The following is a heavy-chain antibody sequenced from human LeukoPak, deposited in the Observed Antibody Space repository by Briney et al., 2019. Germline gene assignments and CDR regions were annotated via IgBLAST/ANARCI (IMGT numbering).Heavy chain of an antibody. CDR3: ARDQYYDILTGYDAFDI. V-gene: IGHV3-30-3*01. J-gene: IGHJ3*02. Sequence: GRSLRLSCAASGFTSSSYAMHWVRQAPGKGLEWVAVISYDGSKKYYADSVKGRFTISRDNAKNTLYMQMNSLRAEDTAVYYCARDQYYDILTGYDAFDIWGQGTMVTVSS. D-gene: IGHD3-9*01. CDR2: ISYDGSKK. CDR1: GFTSSSYA.